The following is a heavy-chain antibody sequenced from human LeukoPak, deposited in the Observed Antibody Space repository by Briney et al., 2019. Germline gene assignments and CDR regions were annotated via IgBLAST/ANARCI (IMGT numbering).Heavy chain of an antibody. D-gene: IGHD3-10*01. J-gene: IGHJ4*02. V-gene: IGHV3-21*04. CDR3: AKDAVAPGSGGDYFDY. Sequence: PGGSLRLSCAASGFTFSSYSMNWVRQAPGKGLGWVSSISSSSSYIYYADSVKGRFTISRDNSKNTLSLQMNSLRADDTAVYYCAKDAVAPGSGGDYFDYWGQGTLVTVSS. CDR1: GFTFSSYS. CDR2: ISSSSSYI.